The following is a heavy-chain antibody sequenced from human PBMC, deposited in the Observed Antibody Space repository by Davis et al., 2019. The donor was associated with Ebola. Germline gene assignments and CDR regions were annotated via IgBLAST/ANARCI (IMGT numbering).Heavy chain of an antibody. V-gene: IGHV1-18*01. CDR1: GGTFSSYA. CDR2: ISAYNGNT. D-gene: IGHD3-3*01. J-gene: IGHJ6*02. Sequence: AASVKVSCKASGGTFSSYAISWVRQAPGQGLEWMGWISAYNGNTNYAQKLQGRVTMTTDTSTSTAYMELRSLRSDDTAVYYCARVGGIFGVVIPDAHYYYGMDVWGQGTTVTVSS. CDR3: ARVGGIFGVVIPDAHYYYGMDV.